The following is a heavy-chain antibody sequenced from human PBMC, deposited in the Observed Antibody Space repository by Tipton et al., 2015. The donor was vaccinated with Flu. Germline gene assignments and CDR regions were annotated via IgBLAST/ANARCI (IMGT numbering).Heavy chain of an antibody. J-gene: IGHJ4*02. Sequence: GSLRLSCAASGFTFSDYYMSWIRQAPGKGLEWVSYISSSSSYTNYADSVKGRFTISRDNAKNSLYLQMNSLRAEDTAVYYCARDRGGESVWFGELEYYFDYWGQGTLVTVSS. CDR3: ARDRGGESVWFGELEYYFDY. D-gene: IGHD3-10*01. V-gene: IGHV3-11*06. CDR1: GFTFSDYY. CDR2: ISSSSSYT.